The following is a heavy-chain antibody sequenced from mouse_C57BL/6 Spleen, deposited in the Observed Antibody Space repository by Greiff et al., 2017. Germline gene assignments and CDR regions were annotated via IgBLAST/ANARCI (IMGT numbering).Heavy chain of an antibody. J-gene: IGHJ1*03. CDR3: ARIFPITTVVADWYFDV. D-gene: IGHD1-1*01. V-gene: IGHV1-82*01. CDR1: GYAFSSSW. CDR2: IYPGDGDT. Sequence: VQLVESGPELVKPGASVKISCKASGYAFSSSWMNWVKQRPGKGLEWIGRIYPGDGDTNYNGKFKGKATLTADKSSSTAYMQLSSLTSEDSAVYFCARIFPITTVVADWYFDVWGTGTTVTVSS.